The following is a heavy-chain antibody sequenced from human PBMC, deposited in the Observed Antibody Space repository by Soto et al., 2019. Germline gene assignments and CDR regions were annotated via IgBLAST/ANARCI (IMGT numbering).Heavy chain of an antibody. CDR3: ALALGPTTGLDY. Sequence: QVQLQESGPGLGKPSQTLSLTCSVSGASTVSHYHWTWIRQPPGKGLEWMGYIFNSGTTFYNPSLTSRLSITMDTSGNHFSLELRSVTAADTAVYYCALALGPTTGLDYWGQGNLVTVSS. D-gene: IGHD1-26*01. CDR2: IFNSGTT. J-gene: IGHJ4*02. V-gene: IGHV4-31*02. CDR1: GASTVSHYH.